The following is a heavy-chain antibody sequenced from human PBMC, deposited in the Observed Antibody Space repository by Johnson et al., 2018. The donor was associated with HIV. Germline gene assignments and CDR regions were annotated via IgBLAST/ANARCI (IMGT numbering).Heavy chain of an antibody. V-gene: IGHV3-30*02. J-gene: IGHJ3*02. CDR3: SRDRSSGWKSFDAFDI. CDR2: IRYDGSNK. Sequence: QVQLVESGGGLVKPGGSLRLSCAASGFTFSSYGMHWVRQAPGKGLEWVAFIRYDGSNKYYADSVKGRFTISRDNSKNTLYLQMSSLRVEDTAVYYCSRDRSSGWKSFDAFDIWGQGTMVTVSS. D-gene: IGHD6-19*01. CDR1: GFTFSSYG.